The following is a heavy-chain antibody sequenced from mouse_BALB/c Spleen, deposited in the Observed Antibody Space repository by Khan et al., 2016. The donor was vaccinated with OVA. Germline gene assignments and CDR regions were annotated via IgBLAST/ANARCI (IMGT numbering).Heavy chain of an antibody. J-gene: IGHJ3*01. D-gene: IGHD2-2*01. CDR2: IDPFSGGT. CDR3: TRHGYVAWFTY. V-gene: IGHV1S135*01. Sequence: EVQLQESGPELMKPGASVKISCKASGYSFTTYYIHWMMQSHGKSLEWIGYIDPFSGGTTYNQKFKGKATLTVDRSSSTAYIHLNNLTSEDSAVYYCTRHGYVAWFTYWGQGTLVTVSS. CDR1: GYSFTTYY.